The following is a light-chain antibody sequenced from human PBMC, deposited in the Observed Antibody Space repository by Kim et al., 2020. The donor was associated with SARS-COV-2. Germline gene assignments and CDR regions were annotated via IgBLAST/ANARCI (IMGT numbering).Light chain of an antibody. CDR1: QSVSSI. V-gene: IGKV3-15*01. CDR3: QQYNNWPRA. J-gene: IGKJ3*01. Sequence: EIVMTQSPATLSVSPGGRATLSCRASQSVSSILAWYQQKPGQAPRLLIYCASTRATGIPARFSGSGSGTEFTLTISSLQSEDFAVYYCQQYNNWPRAFGPGTKVDIK. CDR2: CAS.